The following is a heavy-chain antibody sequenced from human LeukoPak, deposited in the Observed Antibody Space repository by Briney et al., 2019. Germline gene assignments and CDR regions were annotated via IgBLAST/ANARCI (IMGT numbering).Heavy chain of an antibody. CDR2: IHYSGRR. Sequence: PSETLSLTCTVSGGSISGHYWTWIRQPPGKGLEGIGQIHYSGRRDYNPSLKSRGTISVDTSKNQLSLKVTSVTGADTSVYYCARFGVDYDMDVWGQGTTVTVSS. CDR3: ARFGVDYDMDV. CDR1: GGSISGHY. D-gene: IGHD3-16*01. V-gene: IGHV4-59*11. J-gene: IGHJ6*02.